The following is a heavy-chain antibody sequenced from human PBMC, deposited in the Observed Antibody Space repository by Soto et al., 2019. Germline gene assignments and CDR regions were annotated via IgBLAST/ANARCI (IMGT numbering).Heavy chain of an antibody. Sequence: PSETLSVTCAVSGGSISSGGYSWIWIRQPPGKGLEWIGYIYHSGSTYYNPSLKSRVTISVDRSKNQFSLKLSSVTAADTAVYFCASSHAGAHITAAVHWGQGTLVTVSS. CDR2: IYHSGST. V-gene: IGHV4-30-2*01. J-gene: IGHJ4*02. D-gene: IGHD6-13*01. CDR1: GGSISSGGYS. CDR3: ASSHAGAHITAAVH.